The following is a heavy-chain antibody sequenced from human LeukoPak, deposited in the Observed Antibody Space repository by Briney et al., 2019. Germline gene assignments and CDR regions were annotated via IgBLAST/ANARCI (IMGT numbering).Heavy chain of an antibody. CDR2: IYHSGTT. CDR1: GAFITNSHW. J-gene: IGHJ4*02. CDR3: ATYFYGEYGSYYFDY. D-gene: IGHD4-17*01. Sequence: MASETLSLTCAVSGAFITNSHWWSWARQPPGKGLEWIGEIYHSGTTNYNPSLKSRVTMSVDKSKNQFSLTLSSVTAADTAVYYCATYFYGEYGSYYFDYWGQGTLVTVSS. V-gene: IGHV4-4*02.